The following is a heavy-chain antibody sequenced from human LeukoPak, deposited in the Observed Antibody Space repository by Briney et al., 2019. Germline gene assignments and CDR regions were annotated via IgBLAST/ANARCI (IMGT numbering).Heavy chain of an antibody. D-gene: IGHD3-10*01. CDR3: ARGHPYYYGSGYTNDY. V-gene: IGHV1-8*01. Sequence: ASVKVSCKASGYTFTSYDINWVRQATGQGLEWMGWMNPNSGNTGYAQKFQGRVTMTRNTSISTAYMELSSLRSEDAAVYYCARGHPYYYGSGYTNDYWGQGTLVTVSS. CDR1: GYTFTSYD. CDR2: MNPNSGNT. J-gene: IGHJ4*02.